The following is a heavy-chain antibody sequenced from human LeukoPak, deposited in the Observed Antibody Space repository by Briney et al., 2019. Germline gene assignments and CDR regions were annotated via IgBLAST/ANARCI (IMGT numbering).Heavy chain of an antibody. CDR3: AKGPQQLVFDGMDV. D-gene: IGHD6-13*01. CDR1: GFTFSSYA. V-gene: IGHV3-30-3*01. J-gene: IGHJ6*02. Sequence: GGSLRLSCAASGFTFSSYAMHWVRQAPGKGLEWVAVISYDGSNKYYADSVKGRFTISRDNSKNTLYLQMNSLRAEDTAVYYCAKGPQQLVFDGMDVWGQGTTVTVTS. CDR2: ISYDGSNK.